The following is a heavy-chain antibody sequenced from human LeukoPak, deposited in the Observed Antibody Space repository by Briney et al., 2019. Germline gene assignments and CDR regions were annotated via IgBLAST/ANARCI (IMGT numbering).Heavy chain of an antibody. CDR3: ARDRKMYAGFDY. J-gene: IGHJ4*02. V-gene: IGHV3-30*03. Sequence: GGSLRLSCAASGFTFSSYGMHWVRQAPGKGLEWVAVISYDGSNKYYADSVKGRFTISRDNSKNTLYLQMNSLRAEDSAVYYCARDRKMYAGFDYWGQGTLVTVSS. CDR2: ISYDGSNK. D-gene: IGHD2-8*01. CDR1: GFTFSSYG.